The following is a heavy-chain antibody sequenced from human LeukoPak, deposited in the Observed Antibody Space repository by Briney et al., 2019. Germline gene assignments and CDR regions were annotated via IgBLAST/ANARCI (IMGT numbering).Heavy chain of an antibody. CDR1: GFTFSSYA. J-gene: IGHJ4*02. CDR2: ISGRGGST. Sequence: PGGSLRLSCAAPGFTFSSYAMTWVRQAPGKGLEWVSSISGRGGSTYYADSVKGRFTVSRDNSKNTLSLQMNSLRAEDTAVYYCAKDRGDFVLVVAPTSDYWGQGTLVTVSS. CDR3: AKDRGDFVLVVAPTSDY. D-gene: IGHD2-15*01. V-gene: IGHV3-23*01.